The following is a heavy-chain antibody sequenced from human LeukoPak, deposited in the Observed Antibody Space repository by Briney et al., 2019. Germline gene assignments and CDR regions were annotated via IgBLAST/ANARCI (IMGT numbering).Heavy chain of an antibody. CDR2: IWYDGSNK. J-gene: IGHJ4*02. V-gene: IGHV3-33*01. D-gene: IGHD3-16*01. Sequence: GGSLRLSCAASGFTFSSYGMHWVRQAPGKGVEWVAVIWYDGSNKYYADSVKGGFTISRDNSKNTLYLPMNSLRAEDTAVYYCARDGGYVWGSLEEYYFDYWGQGTLVTVSS. CDR3: ARDGGYVWGSLEEYYFDY. CDR1: GFTFSSYG.